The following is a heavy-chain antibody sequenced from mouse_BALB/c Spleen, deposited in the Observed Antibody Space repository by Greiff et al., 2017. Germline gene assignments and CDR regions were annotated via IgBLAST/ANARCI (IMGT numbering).Heavy chain of an antibody. J-gene: IGHJ4*01. D-gene: IGHD1-1*01. Sequence: QVQLKESGPGLVPPSQSLSITCTVSGFSSTSYGVHWVRQSPGKGLGWLGVIWSGGSTDYNAAFISRLSISKYISKSQVFFKMNSLQANDTAIYYCARPFFSGSSYGSAMDYWGRGTAVAVPS. CDR2: IWSGGST. V-gene: IGHV2-2*02. CDR1: GFSSTSYG. CDR3: ARPFFSGSSYGSAMDY.